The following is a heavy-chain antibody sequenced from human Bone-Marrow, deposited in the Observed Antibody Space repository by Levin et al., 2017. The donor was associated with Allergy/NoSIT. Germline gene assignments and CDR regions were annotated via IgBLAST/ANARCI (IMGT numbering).Heavy chain of an antibody. V-gene: IGHV1-2*02. CDR1: GYSFTDYY. CDR2: INPNSGGT. J-gene: IGHJ4*02. Sequence: AASVKVSCKASGYSFTDYYIQWVRQAPGQGLEWMGWINPNSGGTNFAQRFQGRVTMTRDTSISTAYMDLSRLTSDDTAVYYCARFTVYYETSGVDLDYWGQGTLVTVSS. CDR3: ARFTVYYETSGVDLDY. D-gene: IGHD3-22*01.